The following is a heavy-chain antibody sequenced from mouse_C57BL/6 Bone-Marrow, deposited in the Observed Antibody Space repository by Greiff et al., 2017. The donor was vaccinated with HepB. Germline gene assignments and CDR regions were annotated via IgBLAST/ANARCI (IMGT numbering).Heavy chain of an antibody. Sequence: EVKLMESGAELVRPGASVKLSCTASGFNIKDDYMHWVKQRPEQGLEWIGWIDPENGDTEYASKFQGKATITADTSSNTAYLQLSSLTSDDTAVYYCTSDGYYPAWFAYWGQGTLVTVSA. V-gene: IGHV14-4*01. J-gene: IGHJ3*01. CDR2: IDPENGDT. D-gene: IGHD2-3*01. CDR3: TSDGYYPAWFAY. CDR1: GFNIKDDY.